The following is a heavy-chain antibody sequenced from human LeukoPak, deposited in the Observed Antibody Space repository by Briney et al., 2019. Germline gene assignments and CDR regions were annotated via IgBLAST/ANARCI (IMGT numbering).Heavy chain of an antibody. CDR1: GFTFSSYS. V-gene: IGHV3-21*01. D-gene: IGHD2-2*01. CDR2: ISSSSSYI. J-gene: IGHJ6*02. CDR3: ARVICSSTSCYDYYYYGMDV. Sequence: GGSLRLSCAASGFTFSSYSMNWVRQAPGKGLEWVSSISSSSSYIYYADSVKGRFTISRDNAKNSLYLQMNSLRAEDTAVYYCARVICSSTSCYDYYYYGMDVWGQGTTVTVSS.